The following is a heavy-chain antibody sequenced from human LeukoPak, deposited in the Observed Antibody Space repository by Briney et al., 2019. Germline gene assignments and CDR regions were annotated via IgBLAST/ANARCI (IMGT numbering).Heavy chain of an antibody. D-gene: IGHD3-22*01. CDR1: GYTFTGYY. CDR2: INPNSGGT. V-gene: IGHV1-2*02. Sequence: ASVKVSCKASGYTFTGYYMHWVRQAPGQGLEWMGWINPNSGGTNYAQKFQGRVTMTRDTSISTAYMELSRLRSDDTAVYYCARKYYDSSGHYYYYYGMDVWGQGTTVTVSS. CDR3: ARKYYDSSGHYYYYYGMDV. J-gene: IGHJ6*02.